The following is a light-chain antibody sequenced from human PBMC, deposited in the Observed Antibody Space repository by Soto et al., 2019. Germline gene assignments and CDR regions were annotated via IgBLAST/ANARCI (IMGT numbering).Light chain of an antibody. Sequence: QSALTQPASVSGSPGQSITISCTGTSSDVGGYNYVSWYQQHPGKAPKLMIYEVSNRPSGVSNRFSGSKSGNTAYLTISGXXXXXXXXYYCSSYTSSSTLVVFGGGTK. CDR1: SSDVGGYNY. J-gene: IGLJ2*01. V-gene: IGLV2-14*01. CDR2: EVS. CDR3: SSYTSSSTLVV.